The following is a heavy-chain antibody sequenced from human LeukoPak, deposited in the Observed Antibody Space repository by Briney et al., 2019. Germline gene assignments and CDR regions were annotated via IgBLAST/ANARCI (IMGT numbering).Heavy chain of an antibody. CDR2: IYYSGST. J-gene: IGHJ4*02. CDR1: GGSISSYY. V-gene: IGHV4-59*01. Sequence: PSETLSLTCTVSGGSISSYYWSWIRQPPGKGLEWIGYIYYSGSTNYNPSLKSRVTISVDTSKNQFSLKLSSVTAADTAVYYCVREGLHFDYWGQGTLVTVSS. D-gene: IGHD2-15*01. CDR3: VREGLHFDY.